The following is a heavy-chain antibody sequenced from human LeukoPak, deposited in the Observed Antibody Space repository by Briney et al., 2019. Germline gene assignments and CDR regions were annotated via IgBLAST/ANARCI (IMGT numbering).Heavy chain of an antibody. V-gene: IGHV3-48*03. CDR3: ARGGTLEYFQY. CDR2: ISSSGSTI. CDR1: GFTFSSYE. J-gene: IGHJ1*01. Sequence: PGGSLRLSCAASGFTFSSYEMNWVRQAPGKGLEWVSYISSSGSTIYYADSVKGRFTISRDNAKNSLYLQMNSLRAEDTAVYYCARGGTLEYFQYWGQGTLVSVSS.